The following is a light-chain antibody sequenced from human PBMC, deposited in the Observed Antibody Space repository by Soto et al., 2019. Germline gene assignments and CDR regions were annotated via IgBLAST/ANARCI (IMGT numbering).Light chain of an antibody. CDR1: SSDVGGYNY. V-gene: IGLV2-14*01. Sequence: QSALTQPASVSGSPGQSITISCTGTSSDVGGYNYVSWYQHHRGKAPKLMIYEVTNRLSGISNRFSGSKSGNTASLTISGLQAEDEADYYCSSFTTSSTLDVFGTGTKVTVL. J-gene: IGLJ1*01. CDR2: EVT. CDR3: SSFTTSSTLDV.